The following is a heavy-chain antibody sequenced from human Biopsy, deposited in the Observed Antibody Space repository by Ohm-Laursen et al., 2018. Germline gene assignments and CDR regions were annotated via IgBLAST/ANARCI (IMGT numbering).Heavy chain of an antibody. CDR2: ITHSGYT. CDR1: SGSFSSNY. CDR3: ASRLYGPNPIDY. Sequence: TLSLTCTAYSGSFSSNYWTWIRQPPGKGLEWIGEITHSGYTNYNPSLKSRVTVSLDTSKNQFSLKLSSVTAADTAVYYCASRLYGPNPIDYWGQGTLVTVSS. J-gene: IGHJ4*02. D-gene: IGHD2-8*01. V-gene: IGHV4-34*01.